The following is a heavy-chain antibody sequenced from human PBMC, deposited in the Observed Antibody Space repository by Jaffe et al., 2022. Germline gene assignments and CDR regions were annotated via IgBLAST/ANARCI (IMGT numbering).Heavy chain of an antibody. D-gene: IGHD5-18*01. J-gene: IGHJ4*02. CDR1: GGSISSGSYY. CDR3: ARDKSSGYSYGYPHYFDY. V-gene: IGHV4-61*02. CDR2: IYTSGST. Sequence: QVQLQESGPGLVKPSQTLSLTCTVSGGSISSGSYYWSWIRQPAGKGLEWIGRIYTSGSTNYNPSLKSRVTISVDTSKNQFSLKLSSVTAADTAVYYCARDKSSGYSYGYPHYFDYWGQGTLVTVSS.